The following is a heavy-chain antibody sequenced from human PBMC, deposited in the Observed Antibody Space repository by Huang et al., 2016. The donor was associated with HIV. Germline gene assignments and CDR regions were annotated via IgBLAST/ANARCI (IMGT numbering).Heavy chain of an antibody. V-gene: IGHV3-30-3*01. CDR3: ARAKDSWDAYDI. J-gene: IGHJ3*02. CDR2: ISNDGSNK. Sequence: QVQLVESGGGVVQPGRSLRLSCAAFGFTFRSHAMHWVRQAPGKGLEWVAVISNDGSNKYYADSLKGRFTFARDNAKNTLYLQMNSLRAEDTAVFYCARAKDSWDAYDIWGQGTMVTVSS. CDR1: GFTFRSHA.